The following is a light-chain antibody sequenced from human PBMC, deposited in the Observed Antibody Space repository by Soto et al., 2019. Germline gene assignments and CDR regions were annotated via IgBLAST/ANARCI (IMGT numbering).Light chain of an antibody. CDR3: QQLNSYPLT. V-gene: IGKV1-9*01. J-gene: IGKJ3*01. Sequence: DIQLTQSPSFLSASVGDRVTITCRASQDISNYLVWYQQKPGKAPKPLIYAASTLQSGVPSRLSGSGSGTEFTLTISSLQPEDFATYYCQQLNSYPLTFGPGTMVDIK. CDR1: QDISNY. CDR2: AAS.